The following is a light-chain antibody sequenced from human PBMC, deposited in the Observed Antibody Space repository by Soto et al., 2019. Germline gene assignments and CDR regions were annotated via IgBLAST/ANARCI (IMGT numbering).Light chain of an antibody. J-gene: IGKJ5*01. CDR3: QRSYSSPIT. CDR1: QSISSN. Sequence: DIQMTQSPSSLSASVGDRVTITCRASQSISSNLNWYQQKPGKAPKLLIYAASTLQSGVPSRFSGSKSGTDFTLTISSLQPEDFATYYCQRSYSSPITFGQGTRLEIK. V-gene: IGKV1-39*01. CDR2: AAS.